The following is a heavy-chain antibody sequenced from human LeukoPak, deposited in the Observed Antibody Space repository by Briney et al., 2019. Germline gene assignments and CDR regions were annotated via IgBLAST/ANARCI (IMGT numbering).Heavy chain of an antibody. CDR1: GFTLDDYA. D-gene: IGHD3-22*01. CDR2: ISGDGGST. CDR3: AGAGDYSDSEGLGAFDI. J-gene: IGHJ3*02. V-gene: IGHV3-43*02. Sequence: GGSLRLSCAASGFTLDDYAMHWVRQAPGKGLEWVSLISGDGGSTYYADSVKGRFTISRDNSKNSLYLQMNSLRTEDTALYYCAGAGDYSDSEGLGAFDIWGQGTMVTVSS.